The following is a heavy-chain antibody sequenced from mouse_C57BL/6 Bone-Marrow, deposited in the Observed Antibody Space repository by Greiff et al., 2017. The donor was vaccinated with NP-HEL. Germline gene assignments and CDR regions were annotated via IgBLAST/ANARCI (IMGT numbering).Heavy chain of an antibody. J-gene: IGHJ4*01. Sequence: QVQLKQSGPGLVAPSQSLSITCTVSGFSFTSYSISWVRQPPGKGLEWLGVIWTGGGTNYNSALKSRLSISTDNSKTHVFLLMNSLQTDDTARYDCARVYYCGSSYEAMDYWGQGTSVTVSS. V-gene: IGHV2-9-1*01. CDR1: GFSFTSYS. CDR3: ARVYYCGSSYEAMDY. CDR2: IWTGGGT. D-gene: IGHD1-1*01.